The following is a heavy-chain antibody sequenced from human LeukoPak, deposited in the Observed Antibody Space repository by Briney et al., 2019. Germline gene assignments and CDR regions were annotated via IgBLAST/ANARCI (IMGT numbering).Heavy chain of an antibody. CDR3: AKTYSGSYWVGDYFDY. CDR2: IYYSGST. J-gene: IGHJ4*02. D-gene: IGHD1-26*01. Sequence: SETLSLTCTVSGGSISSSSYYWGWIRQPPGKGLEWIGSIYYSGSTYYNPSLKSRVTISVDKSKNQFSLKLSSVTAADTAVYYCAKTYSGSYWVGDYFDYWGQGTLVTVSS. V-gene: IGHV4-39*07. CDR1: GGSISSSSYY.